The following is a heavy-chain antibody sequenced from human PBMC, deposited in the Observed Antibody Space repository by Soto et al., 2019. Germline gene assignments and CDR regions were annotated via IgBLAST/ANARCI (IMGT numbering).Heavy chain of an antibody. J-gene: IGHJ4*02. CDR2: IFSNDEK. D-gene: IGHD6-25*01. CDR1: GFSLSNARMG. Sequence: SGPTLVNPTETLTLTCTVSGFSLSNARMGVSWIRQPPGKALEWLAHIFSNDEKSYSTSLKSRLTISKDTSKSQVVLTVTNMDPVDTATYYCARTPRLIRGCTYVHWGQGTLVTVPS. V-gene: IGHV2-26*01. CDR3: ARTPRLIRGCTYVH.